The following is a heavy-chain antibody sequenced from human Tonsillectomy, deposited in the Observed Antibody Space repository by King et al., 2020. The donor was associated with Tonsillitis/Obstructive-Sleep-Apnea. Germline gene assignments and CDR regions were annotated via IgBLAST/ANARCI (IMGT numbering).Heavy chain of an antibody. Sequence: VQLVESGPEVKKPGESLRISCAGSGYTFTMYWVTWVRQMPGKGLEWMGRIDPSDSYTNYSPPFQGHVTISADKSINTAYLQWSSLKASDTAIYYCARVDCIGGSCIFDYWGQGTLVTVSS. V-gene: IGHV5-10-1*01. CDR2: IDPSDSYT. D-gene: IGHD2-15*01. J-gene: IGHJ4*02. CDR1: GYTFTMYW. CDR3: ARVDCIGGSCIFDY.